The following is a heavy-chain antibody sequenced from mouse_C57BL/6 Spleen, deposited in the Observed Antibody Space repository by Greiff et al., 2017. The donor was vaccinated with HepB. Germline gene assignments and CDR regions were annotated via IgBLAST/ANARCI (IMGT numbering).Heavy chain of an antibody. J-gene: IGHJ2*01. V-gene: IGHV1-36*01. CDR2: VYPYNGGT. CDR1: GFTFTDYY. CDR3: TRGPIGDYFDY. Sequence: VQLQQSGPVLVKPGPSVKISCKASGFTFTDYYMHWVKQSHGKSLEWIGLVYPYNGGTSSNQKFKGKATLTVDTPSSTAYMELNSLTAEDSAVYYGTRGPIGDYFDYWGKGTTLTVSS.